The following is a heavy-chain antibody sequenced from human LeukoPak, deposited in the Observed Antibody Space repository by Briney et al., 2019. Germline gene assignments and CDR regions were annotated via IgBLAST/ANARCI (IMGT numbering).Heavy chain of an antibody. CDR2: ISSSSSYI. V-gene: IGHV3-21*01. Sequence: GRSLRLSCAVSGFTFSSYSMNWVRQAPGKGLEWVSSISSSSSYIYYADSVKGRFTISRDNAKNSLYLQMNSLRAEDTAVYYCARGGADNGFDYWGQGTLVTVSS. CDR3: ARGGADNGFDY. D-gene: IGHD4-17*01. J-gene: IGHJ4*02. CDR1: GFTFSSYS.